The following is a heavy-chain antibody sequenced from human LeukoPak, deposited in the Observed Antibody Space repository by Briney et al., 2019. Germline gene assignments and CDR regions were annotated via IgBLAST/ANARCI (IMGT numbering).Heavy chain of an antibody. CDR1: GGSFSDYS. CDR3: ARIGMDYYFYMDV. V-gene: IGHV4-34*01. J-gene: IGHJ6*03. Sequence: SETLSLTCAVDGGSFSDYSWSWIRQPPGKGLEWIGDVNHGGSTNYNPSLKSRITISVDTSKNQFSLRLSSVTAADTGAYYCARIGMDYYFYMDVWGKGTTVSVSS. D-gene: IGHD1-14*01. CDR2: VNHGGST.